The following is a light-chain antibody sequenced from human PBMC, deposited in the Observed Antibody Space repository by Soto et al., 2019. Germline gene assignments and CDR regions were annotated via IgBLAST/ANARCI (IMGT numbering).Light chain of an antibody. CDR3: QRYNNWPPYS. Sequence: EIVMTQSPATLYVSPGERATLSCRASQSVSSNLAWYQQKPGQAPRLLIYGASTRATGIPAMFSGSVSGTESTLTFSSLKAEDFAVNYCQRYNNWPPYSFDKGTKLEIK. V-gene: IGKV3-15*01. J-gene: IGKJ2*03. CDR1: QSVSSN. CDR2: GAS.